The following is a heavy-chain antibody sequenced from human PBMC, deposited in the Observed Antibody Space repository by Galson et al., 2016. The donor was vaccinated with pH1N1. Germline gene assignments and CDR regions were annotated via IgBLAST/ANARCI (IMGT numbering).Heavy chain of an antibody. CDR1: GYSFSNYW. V-gene: IGHV5-51*03. Sequence: QSGAEVKKPRESLRISCKGFGYSFSNYWTAWVRQMPGKGLECMGVIYPGDSDTKYNPSFEGQVVISADKSISSVFLQWNSLEASDTAMYYCARSTKGVSTGHFDSWGQGTLVTVSS. D-gene: IGHD1-1*01. CDR2: IYPGDSDT. J-gene: IGHJ4*02. CDR3: ARSTKGVSTGHFDS.